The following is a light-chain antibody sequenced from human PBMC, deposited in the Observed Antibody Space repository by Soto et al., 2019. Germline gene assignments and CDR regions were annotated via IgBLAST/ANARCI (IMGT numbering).Light chain of an antibody. CDR3: QRGDT. CDR2: DAS. V-gene: IGKV3-11*01. J-gene: IGKJ5*01. CDR1: QSVSSN. Sequence: EIVLTQSPATLSLSPGERATLSCRASQSVSSNLAWYQQKPGQAPRLLIYDASNRATGIPARFSGSGSGTDFTLTISSLEPEDFAVYYCQRGDTFGQGTRLEIQ.